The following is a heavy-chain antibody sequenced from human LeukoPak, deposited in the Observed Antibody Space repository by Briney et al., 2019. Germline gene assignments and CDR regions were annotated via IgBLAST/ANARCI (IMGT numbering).Heavy chain of an antibody. D-gene: IGHD6-6*01. Sequence: PSETLSLTCAVSGYSISSGYYWGWIRQPPGKGLEWIGSIYHSGSTYYNPSLKSRVTISVDTSKNQFSLKLSSVTAADTAVYYCASHSSLSEYYYYYMDVWGKGTTVTVSS. V-gene: IGHV4-38-2*01. CDR1: GYSISSGYY. CDR3: ASHSSLSEYYYYYMDV. J-gene: IGHJ6*03. CDR2: IYHSGST.